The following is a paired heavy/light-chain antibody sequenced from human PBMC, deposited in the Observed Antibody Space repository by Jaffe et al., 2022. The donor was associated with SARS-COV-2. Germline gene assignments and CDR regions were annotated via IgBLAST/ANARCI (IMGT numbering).Light chain of an antibody. CDR2: GAS. CDR1: QSVSSN. V-gene: IGKV3-15*01. Sequence: EIVMTQSPATLSVSPGDRATLSCRASQSVSSNLAWYQQKPGQAPRLLIYGASTRATGIPARFSGSGSGTEFTLTISSLQSEDFAVYYCQQYNNWPPYTFGQGTNLE. J-gene: IGKJ2*01. CDR3: QQYNNWPPYT.
Heavy chain of an antibody. V-gene: IGHV4-59*01. J-gene: IGHJ5*02. CDR3: ARDNYRSDWGKNWFDP. Sequence: QVQLQESGPGLVKSSDTLSLTCSVSGDSISSYYWSWIRQPPGKGLEWIGHIYHSGGTKYNPSLNSRLTISLDKSKNQFTLKLTSVTLADTAVYYCARDNYRSDWGKNWFDPWGQGILVTVSS. CDR1: GDSISSYY. D-gene: IGHD2-21*02. CDR2: IYHSGGT.